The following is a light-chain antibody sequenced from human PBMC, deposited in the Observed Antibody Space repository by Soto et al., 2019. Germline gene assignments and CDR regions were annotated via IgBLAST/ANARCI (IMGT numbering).Light chain of an antibody. J-gene: IGLJ1*01. V-gene: IGLV2-14*01. CDR2: DVS. Sequence: QSALTQPASVSGSPGQSITISCTGTSSDVGGYHYVSWYQQHPGKAPKLMISDVSNRPSGVSNRFSGSTSGNTASLTISGLQAEDEADYYCSSYTSSSTLVFGTGTKVTVL. CDR1: SSDVGGYHY. CDR3: SSYTSSSTLV.